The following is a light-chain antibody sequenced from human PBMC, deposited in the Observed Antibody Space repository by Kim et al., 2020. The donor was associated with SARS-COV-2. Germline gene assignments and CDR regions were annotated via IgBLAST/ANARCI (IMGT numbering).Light chain of an antibody. CDR3: NSRDSSGNHLEV. Sequence: LGPTVRITCQGDSLRSYYASWYQQKPGQAPVLVIYGKNNRPSGIPGRFSGSSSGNTASLTITGAQAEDEADYYCNSRDSSGNHLEVFGGGTKLTVL. V-gene: IGLV3-19*01. CDR1: SLRSYY. CDR2: GKN. J-gene: IGLJ3*02.